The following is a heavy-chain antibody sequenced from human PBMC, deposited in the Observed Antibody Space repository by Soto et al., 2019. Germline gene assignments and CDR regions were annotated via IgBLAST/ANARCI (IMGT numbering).Heavy chain of an antibody. J-gene: IGHJ4*02. CDR2: IKSKTDGGTT. D-gene: IGHD5-18*01. Sequence: GGSLRLSCAASGFTFSNAWMSWVRQAPGKGLEWVGRIKSKTDGGTTDYAAPVKGRFTISRDDSKNTLYLQMNSLKTEDTAVYYCTTLGGYSFRYFDYWGQGTLVTVSS. V-gene: IGHV3-15*01. CDR3: TTLGGYSFRYFDY. CDR1: GFTFSNAW.